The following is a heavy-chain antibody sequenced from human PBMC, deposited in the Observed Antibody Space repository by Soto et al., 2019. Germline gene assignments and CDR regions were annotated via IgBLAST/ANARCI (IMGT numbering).Heavy chain of an antibody. V-gene: IGHV3-23*01. J-gene: IGHJ4*02. CDR3: AKFFVETGGSSGWPWSFHF. CDR2: ISGSGGTT. CDR1: GFTFSSYA. Sequence: EVQLLESGGGLVQPGGSLRLSCAASGFTFSSYAMSWVRQAPGKGLEWVSAISGSGGTTYYADSVKGRFTISRDNSRNTLHLQMNSLRADDTAIYYCAKFFVETGGSSGWPWSFHFWGQGTLVTVSS. D-gene: IGHD6-25*01.